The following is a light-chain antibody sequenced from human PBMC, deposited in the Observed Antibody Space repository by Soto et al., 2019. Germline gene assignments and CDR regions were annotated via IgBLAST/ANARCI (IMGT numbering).Light chain of an antibody. V-gene: IGKV3-11*01. CDR1: QSVSSY. CDR3: QHRSNWPPT. Sequence: EIVLTQSPATLYFSPGERATLSCRASQSVSSYLAWYQQKPCQAPRLLIYDASNRATGFPARFSGSGSGTDFTLTISSLEPEDFAVYYCQHRSNWPPTFGQGTRLE. J-gene: IGKJ5*01. CDR2: DAS.